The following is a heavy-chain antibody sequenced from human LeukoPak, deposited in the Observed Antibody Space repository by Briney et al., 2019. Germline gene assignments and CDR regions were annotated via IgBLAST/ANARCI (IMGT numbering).Heavy chain of an antibody. Sequence: SETLSLTCTVSGGSISSDGYYWSWNRQPPGKGLEWIGYIYHSGSTYSNPSLKSRVTISVDRSKNQFSLKLTSVTAADTAVYYCAAGSEGSFDIWGQGTMVTVSS. CDR1: GGSISSDGYY. CDR3: AAGSEGSFDI. V-gene: IGHV4-30-2*01. J-gene: IGHJ3*02. CDR2: IYHSGST. D-gene: IGHD3-10*01.